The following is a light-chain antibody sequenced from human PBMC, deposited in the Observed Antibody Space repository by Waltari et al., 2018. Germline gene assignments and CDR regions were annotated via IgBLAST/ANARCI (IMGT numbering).Light chain of an antibody. J-gene: IGKJ4*01. V-gene: IGKV1-27*01. CDR2: GAS. CDR3: QKYYSAPHT. Sequence: DSQMTQSPSSLSASVGDRVTITCRASQGISNYLAWYQQKPGKVPKLLIYGASTLQSGFPSRFSGSGSGTDFTLTIASLQPEDVATYYCQKYYSAPHTFGGGTKVEIK. CDR1: QGISNY.